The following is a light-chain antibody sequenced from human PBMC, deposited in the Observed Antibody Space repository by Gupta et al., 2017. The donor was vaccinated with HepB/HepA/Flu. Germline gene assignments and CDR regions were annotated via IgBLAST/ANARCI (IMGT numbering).Light chain of an antibody. CDR2: INS. CDR3: QSYDSSLSGVV. Sequence: QYVLPQPPSVSVAPGQRVTISCTGSSSNIGAGYDVHWYQQLPGTVPKVVIYINSNRPSGVPDRFSGSKSGTSASLAITGLQAEDEADYYCQSYDSSLSGVVFGGGTKLTVL. CDR1: SSNIGAGYD. V-gene: IGLV1-40*01. J-gene: IGLJ2*01.